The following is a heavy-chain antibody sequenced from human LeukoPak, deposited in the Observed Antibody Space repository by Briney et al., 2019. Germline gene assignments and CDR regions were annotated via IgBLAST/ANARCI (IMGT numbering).Heavy chain of an antibody. J-gene: IGHJ4*02. D-gene: IGHD1-14*01. CDR1: GDSISSYY. CDR3: ARGGVTPGY. CDR2: IYHSGST. V-gene: IGHV4-59*01. Sequence: SSETLSLTCTVSGDSISSYYWSWIRQPPGKGLEWIGYIYHSGSTNYNPSLKSRVTISADTSKNQFSLKVSSVTAADTAVYYCARGGVTPGYWGQGTLVTVSS.